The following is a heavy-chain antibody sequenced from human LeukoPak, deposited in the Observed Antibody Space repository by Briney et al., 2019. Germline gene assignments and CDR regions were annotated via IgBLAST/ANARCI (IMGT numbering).Heavy chain of an antibody. CDR1: GFSFDDYG. D-gene: IGHD3-22*01. Sequence: GGALSLSCAASGFSFDDYGMSWVRQAPGKGLEWVYRINWNGGSRGYAESVKGRFTISSDNAKKSLYLQMNSLRAEDTALYYCAREGIDLYYDSSAYYFDNWGQGTLVTVSS. V-gene: IGHV3-20*04. J-gene: IGHJ4*02. CDR2: INWNGGSR. CDR3: AREGIDLYYDSSAYYFDN.